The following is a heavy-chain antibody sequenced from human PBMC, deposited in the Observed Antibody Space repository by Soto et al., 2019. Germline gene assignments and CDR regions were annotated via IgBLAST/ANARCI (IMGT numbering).Heavy chain of an antibody. CDR2: TNAGDGNT. Sequence: ASVKVSCKASGYTFTSYAMHWVRQAPGQRLEWMGWTNAGDGNTKYSQKFQGRVTITRDTSASTAYMELSSLRSEDTAVYYCARDGGIVATLYYYYYMDVWGKGTTVTVSS. CDR1: GYTFTSYA. V-gene: IGHV1-3*01. J-gene: IGHJ6*03. D-gene: IGHD5-12*01. CDR3: ARDGGIVATLYYYYYMDV.